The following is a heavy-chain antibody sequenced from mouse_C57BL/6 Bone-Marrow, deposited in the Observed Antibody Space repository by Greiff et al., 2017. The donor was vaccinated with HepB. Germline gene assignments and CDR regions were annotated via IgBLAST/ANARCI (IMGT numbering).Heavy chain of an antibody. CDR1: GYSITSGYD. Sequence: EVQLQESGPGMVKPSQSLSLTCTVTGYSITSGYDWHWIRHFPGNKLEWMGYISYSGSTNYNPSLKSRISITHDTSKNHFFLKLNSVTTEDTATYYCAREGYYYGSSSWYFDVWGTGTTVTVSS. D-gene: IGHD1-1*01. J-gene: IGHJ1*03. V-gene: IGHV3-1*01. CDR3: AREGYYYGSSSWYFDV. CDR2: ISYSGST.